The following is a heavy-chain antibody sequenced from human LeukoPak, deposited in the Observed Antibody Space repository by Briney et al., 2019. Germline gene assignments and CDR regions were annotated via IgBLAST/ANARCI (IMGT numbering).Heavy chain of an antibody. CDR2: ISSSGSTI. V-gene: IGHV3-11*01. CDR1: GFTFSDYY. D-gene: IGHD3-10*01. Sequence: GGSLRLSCAASGFTFSDYYMSWIRQAPGKGLEWVSYISSSGSTIYYADSVKGRFTISRDNSKNTLYLQMNSLKAEDTAVYYCAKVNVQGIRGVAGFFDYWGQGILVTVSS. J-gene: IGHJ4*02. CDR3: AKVNVQGIRGVAGFFDY.